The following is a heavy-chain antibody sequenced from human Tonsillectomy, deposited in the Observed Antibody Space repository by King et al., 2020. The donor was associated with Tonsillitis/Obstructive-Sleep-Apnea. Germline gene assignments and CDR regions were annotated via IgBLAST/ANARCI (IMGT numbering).Heavy chain of an antibody. CDR3: ARVSLDHGGNSAFDY. V-gene: IGHV3-21*01. J-gene: IGHJ4*02. Sequence: DVQLVESGGGLVKPGGSLRLSCAASGFTFNTYNMIWVRQAPGKGLGWVSSISSSNNYIYYADSVKGRFTISRDNAKNSLYLQMNSLRAEDTAMYYCARVSLDHGGNSAFDYWGQGTLVIVSS. CDR1: GFTFNTYN. CDR2: ISSSNNYI. D-gene: IGHD4-23*01.